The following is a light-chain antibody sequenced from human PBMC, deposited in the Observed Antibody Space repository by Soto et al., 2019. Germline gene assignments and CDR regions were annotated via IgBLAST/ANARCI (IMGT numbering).Light chain of an antibody. Sequence: DIQMTQSPSSVSASVGDRVTISCRASHDVRSWLAWYQQKPGKAPNRLIYGASTLQSGVPPRFSGSRSGTDFTLAISSLQLEDFATYYCQQANGDPWTFGQGTKVELK. J-gene: IGKJ1*01. CDR2: GAS. CDR1: HDVRSW. CDR3: QQANGDPWT. V-gene: IGKV1-12*02.